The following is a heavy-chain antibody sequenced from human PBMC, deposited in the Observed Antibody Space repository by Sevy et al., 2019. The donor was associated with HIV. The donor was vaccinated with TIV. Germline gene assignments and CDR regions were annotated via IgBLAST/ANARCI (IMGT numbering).Heavy chain of an antibody. CDR3: AKGSYYYDSSGYKKNWYFDL. V-gene: IGHV3-30*18. D-gene: IGHD3-22*01. Sequence: SLRLSCAASGFTFSSYGMHWVRQAPGKGLEWVAVISYDGSNKYYADSVKGRFTISRDNSKNTLYLQMNSLRAEDTAVYYCAKGSYYYDSSGYKKNWYFDLWGRGTLVTVSS. CDR2: ISYDGSNK. CDR1: GFTFSSYG. J-gene: IGHJ2*01.